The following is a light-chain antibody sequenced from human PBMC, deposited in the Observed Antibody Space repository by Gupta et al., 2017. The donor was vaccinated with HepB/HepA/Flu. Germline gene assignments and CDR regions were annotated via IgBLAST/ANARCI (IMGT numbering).Light chain of an antibody. V-gene: IGLV1-40*01. CDR1: SSNIGAGHD. J-gene: IGLJ2*01. Sequence: QSVLTQPPSVSGAPGQRVTIFCTGSSSNIGAGHDVHRYQQVPGTAPKLLIYGNINRPSGVPDRFSGSKSGTSASLAITGLQAEDEADYYCQSYDNSLRGVFGGGTKLTVL. CDR2: GNI. CDR3: QSYDNSLRGV.